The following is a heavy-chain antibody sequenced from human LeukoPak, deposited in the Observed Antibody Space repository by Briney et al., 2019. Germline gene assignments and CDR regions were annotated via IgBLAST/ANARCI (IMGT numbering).Heavy chain of an antibody. J-gene: IGHJ6*03. CDR1: GGSISSSSYY. Sequence: SETLSLTCTVSGGSISSSSYYWGWFRQPPGKGLEWIGSIYYSGSTYYNPSLKSRVTISVDTSKNQFSLKLSSVTAADTAVYYCARGALVRGRGRLNYYYMDVWGKGTTVTVSS. CDR3: ARGALVRGRGRLNYYYMDV. D-gene: IGHD3-10*01. CDR2: IYYSGST. V-gene: IGHV4-39*07.